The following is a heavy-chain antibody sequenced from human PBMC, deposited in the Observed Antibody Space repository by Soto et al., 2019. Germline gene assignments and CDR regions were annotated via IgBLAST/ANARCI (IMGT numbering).Heavy chain of an antibody. V-gene: IGHV3-33*08. CDR3: PSSDRTGALPYSSPVNYGVDV. CDR1: GFTFNTYG. D-gene: IGHD6-6*01. Sequence: GGSLRLSCTTSGFTFNTYGMHWVRQAPGKGLEWVAIMWYDGSSKYYADSVKGRFTISRDNSKNTLYLQMNSLRAEDTALYYCPSSDRTGALPYSSPVNYGVDVWGQVTTVTVS. J-gene: IGHJ6*02. CDR2: MWYDGSSK.